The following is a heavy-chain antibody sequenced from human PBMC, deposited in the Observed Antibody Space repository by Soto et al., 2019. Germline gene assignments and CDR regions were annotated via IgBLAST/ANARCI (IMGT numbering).Heavy chain of an antibody. CDR1: GYSFTSYG. CDR2: ISAYNGNT. V-gene: IGHV1-18*01. CDR3: ARDALVVSTIGGFGFFLH. J-gene: IGHJ1*01. D-gene: IGHD2-8*01. Sequence: ASVNVSCKASGYSFTSYGVSWVRQAPGQGLEWMGWISAYNGNTNYAQKLQGRVTMTTDTSTSTAYMELRSLRSDATAVYYCARDALVVSTIGGFGFFLHWG.